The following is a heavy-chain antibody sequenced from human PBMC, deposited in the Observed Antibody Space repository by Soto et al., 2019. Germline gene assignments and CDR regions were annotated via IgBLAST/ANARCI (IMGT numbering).Heavy chain of an antibody. V-gene: IGHV1-2*04. Sequence: ASVKVSCKASGYTFTGYYMHWVRQAPGQGLEWMGWINPNSGGTNYAQKFQGWVTMTRDTSISTAYMELSRLRSDDTAVYYCARGPLYCTNGVCYKNYYYHGMDVWGQGTTVTVSS. D-gene: IGHD2-8*01. CDR3: ARGPLYCTNGVCYKNYYYHGMDV. CDR2: INPNSGGT. J-gene: IGHJ6*02. CDR1: GYTFTGYY.